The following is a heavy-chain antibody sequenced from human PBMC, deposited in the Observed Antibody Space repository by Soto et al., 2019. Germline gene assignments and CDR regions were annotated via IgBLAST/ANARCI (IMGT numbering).Heavy chain of an antibody. Sequence: QVQLQQWGAGLLRPSGALSLTCAVNGGFFKGYSWTWIRQPPGKGLEWIGEIDHTGSTNYNASLKSRVTMSVDTSKSQFSLRLTSVTAADTAIYYCARGLRHQPYYIYYLDAWGEGTTVIVSS. V-gene: IGHV4-34*01. CDR2: IDHTGST. D-gene: IGHD3-16*01. J-gene: IGHJ6*03. CDR1: GGFFKGYS. CDR3: ARGLRHQPYYIYYLDA.